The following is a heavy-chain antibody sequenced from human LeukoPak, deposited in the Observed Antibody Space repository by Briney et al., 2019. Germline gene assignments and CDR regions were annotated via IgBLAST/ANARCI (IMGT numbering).Heavy chain of an antibody. CDR2: ISGGGGST. D-gene: IGHD2-15*01. Sequence: GGSLRLSCAASGFTFSSYAMSWVRQAPGKGLEWVSAISGGGGSTYYADSVKGRITISRDNSKNTLYLQMNSLRAEDTAVYYCARDLGYCSGGSCYHYYYYYYGMDVWGQGTTVTVSS. J-gene: IGHJ6*02. CDR3: ARDLGYCSGGSCYHYYYYYYGMDV. V-gene: IGHV3-23*01. CDR1: GFTFSSYA.